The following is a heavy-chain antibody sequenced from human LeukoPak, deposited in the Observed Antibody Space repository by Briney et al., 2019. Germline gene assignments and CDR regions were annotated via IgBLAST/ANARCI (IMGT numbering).Heavy chain of an antibody. CDR2: ISGSGGST. J-gene: IGHJ4*02. CDR1: GFTFSNYA. Sequence: GGSLRLSCAASGFTFSNYAMSWVRQAPGKELEWVSVISGSGGSTYYTDSVKGRFTISRDNSKNTLYLQMYSLRAEDTAVYYCAKARPVEWELSYIYQDFDFWGQGTLVTVSS. V-gene: IGHV3-23*01. D-gene: IGHD1-26*01. CDR3: AKARPVEWELSYIYQDFDF.